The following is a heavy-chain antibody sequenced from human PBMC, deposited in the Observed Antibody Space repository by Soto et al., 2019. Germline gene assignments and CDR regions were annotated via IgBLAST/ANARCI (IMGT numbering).Heavy chain of an antibody. CDR3: TRQYDILTPIYGGGYYMDV. J-gene: IGHJ6*03. CDR2: IRSKANSYAT. Sequence: EVQLVESGGGLVQPGGSLKLSCAASGFTFSGSAMHWVRQASGKGLEWVGRIRSKANSYATAYAASVKGRFTISRDDSKNTAYLQMNSLKTEDTAVYYCTRQYDILTPIYGGGYYMDVWGKGTTVTVSS. CDR1: GFTFSGSA. D-gene: IGHD3-9*01. V-gene: IGHV3-73*01.